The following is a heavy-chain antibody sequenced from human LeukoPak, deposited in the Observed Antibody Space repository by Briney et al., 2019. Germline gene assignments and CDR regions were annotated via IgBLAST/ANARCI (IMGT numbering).Heavy chain of an antibody. V-gene: IGHV1-18*01. D-gene: IGHD6-19*01. Sequence: ASVMVSCKASGYTFTRYGISGVRQAPGQGLEWMGWISAYNGNTNYAQKLQGRVTMTTDTSTSTAYMELRSLRSDDTAVYYCARAGYSSGSFDYWGQGTLVTVSS. CDR3: ARAGYSSGSFDY. CDR2: ISAYNGNT. CDR1: GYTFTRYG. J-gene: IGHJ4*02.